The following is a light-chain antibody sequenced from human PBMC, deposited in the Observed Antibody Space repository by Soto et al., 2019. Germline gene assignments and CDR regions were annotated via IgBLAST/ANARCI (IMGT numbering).Light chain of an antibody. Sequence: DIQMTQSPSSLSASVGDRVTITCRASQSISSSLNWYQQKPGKAPKLLIYAASSLQSGVPSRFSGSGSGTDFSLTITSLQPEDFATYHCQQSYSTPLTFGGGTKIEIK. J-gene: IGKJ4*01. CDR2: AAS. CDR1: QSISSS. CDR3: QQSYSTPLT. V-gene: IGKV1-39*01.